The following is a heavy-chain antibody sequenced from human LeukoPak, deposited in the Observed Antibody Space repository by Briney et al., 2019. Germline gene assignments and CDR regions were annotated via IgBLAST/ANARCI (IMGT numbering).Heavy chain of an antibody. V-gene: IGHV1-2*06. CDR2: INPYSGDT. CDR1: GYTFTGYH. D-gene: IGHD6-13*01. CDR3: ARDQGSLTRSWYTGY. Sequence: ASVKVSCKASGYTFTGYHIHWVRQAPGQGREWMGRINPYSGDTNFAQKFQGRVTMTRDTSITTAYIDLISLTPDDTAVYFCARDQGSLTRSWYTGYWGQGTQVTVSS. J-gene: IGHJ4*02.